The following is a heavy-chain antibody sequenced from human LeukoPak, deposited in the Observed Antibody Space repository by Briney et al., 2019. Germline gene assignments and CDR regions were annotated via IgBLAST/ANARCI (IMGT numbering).Heavy chain of an antibody. J-gene: IGHJ6*02. Sequence: GGSLRLSCAASGFTFSSYSMNWVRQAPGKGLEWVSSISSGSSYIYYADSVKGRFTISRDNAKNSLYLQMNSLRAEDTAVYYCARDNRFFGLDVWGQGTTVTVSS. CDR1: GFTFSSYS. V-gene: IGHV3-21*01. D-gene: IGHD3-10*01. CDR3: ARDNRFFGLDV. CDR2: ISSGSSYI.